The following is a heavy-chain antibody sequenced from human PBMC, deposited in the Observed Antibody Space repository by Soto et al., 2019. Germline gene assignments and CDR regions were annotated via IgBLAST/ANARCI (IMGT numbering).Heavy chain of an antibody. CDR1: GFTFSNYW. CDR3: ARIDCGGNCYSRSWYFDI. Sequence: EVQLVESGGGLVQPGGSLRLSCVASGFTFSNYWMGWVRQAPGKGLEWVANIRQDGGDKRDLDSVKGRFTISRDNVQNSLYLQMTSLIAEDTAVYYCARIDCGGNCYSRSWYFDIWGRGTLVTVSS. CDR2: IRQDGGDK. V-gene: IGHV3-7*03. D-gene: IGHD2-21*01. J-gene: IGHJ2*01.